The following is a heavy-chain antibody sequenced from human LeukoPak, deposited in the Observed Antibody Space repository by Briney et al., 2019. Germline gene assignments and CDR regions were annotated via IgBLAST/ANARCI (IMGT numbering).Heavy chain of an antibody. CDR1: GFTFSSYG. Sequence: PGRSLRLSCAASGFTFSSYGMHWVRQAPGKGLEWVVVISYDGSNKYYADSVKGRFTISRDNSKNTLYLQMNSLRAEDTAVYYCAKSQRHYGREVYYFDYWGQGTLVTVSS. J-gene: IGHJ4*02. D-gene: IGHD3-10*01. CDR2: ISYDGSNK. CDR3: AKSQRHYGREVYYFDY. V-gene: IGHV3-30*18.